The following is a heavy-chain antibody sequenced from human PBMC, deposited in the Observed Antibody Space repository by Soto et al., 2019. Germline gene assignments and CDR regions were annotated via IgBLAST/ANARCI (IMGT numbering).Heavy chain of an antibody. D-gene: IGHD6-13*01. CDR2: IYSGGDT. Sequence: EVPLVESGGGLIQPGGSLRLSCAASGVTVSNNYMRWVRQAPGKGLEWVSLIYSGGDTHYADSVKGRFTISRDSSRNTLYLEMNSLRAEDTAVYYCARDPPGIAAAGVGGWGQGTLVTVSS. CDR3: ARDPPGIAAAGVGG. V-gene: IGHV3-53*01. J-gene: IGHJ4*02. CDR1: GVTVSNNY.